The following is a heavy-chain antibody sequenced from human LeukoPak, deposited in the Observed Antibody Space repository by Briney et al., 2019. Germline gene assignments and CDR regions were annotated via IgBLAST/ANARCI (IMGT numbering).Heavy chain of an antibody. CDR3: ARRYSTSWCMDP. Sequence: GGSLRLSCAASGFTVSDSYMSWVRQAPGKGLQGISVIYSGGSTYYADSVKGRFTISRDNSRNTLYLQMNSLRAEDTAVYYCARRYSTSWCMDPWGQGTLVTVSS. D-gene: IGHD6-13*01. V-gene: IGHV3-53*01. CDR1: GFTVSDSY. CDR2: IYSGGST. J-gene: IGHJ5*02.